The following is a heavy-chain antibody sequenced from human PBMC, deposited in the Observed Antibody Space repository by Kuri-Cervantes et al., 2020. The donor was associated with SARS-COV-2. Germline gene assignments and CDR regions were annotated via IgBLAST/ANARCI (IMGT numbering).Heavy chain of an antibody. V-gene: IGHV1-46*01. CDR3: SREGRYCPPPANWFDP. J-gene: IGHJ5*02. CDR2: INASGGST. D-gene: IGHD3-10*01. CDR1: GYTFTRYY. Sequence: SETVSCKQSGYTFTRYYMHLVRQAPGQGLEWMGIINASGGSTSYAQKFQGRVTMTRDTSTSTVYMALSSLRPEDTAVYFFSREGRYCPPPANWFDPWGQGTLVTVSS.